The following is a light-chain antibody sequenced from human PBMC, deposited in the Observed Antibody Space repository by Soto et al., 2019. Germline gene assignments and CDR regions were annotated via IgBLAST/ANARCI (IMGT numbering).Light chain of an antibody. CDR2: EVS. V-gene: IGLV2-14*01. Sequence: QSVLTQPASVSGSPGQSITISCTGTSSDIGNYDYVSWFQQHPGKAPKLLISEVSNRPSGVSYRFSGSKSGTTASLTISGLRAEDEADYYCSSYTRTSSYVFGGGTKLTVL. CDR1: SSDIGNYDY. J-gene: IGLJ1*01. CDR3: SSYTRTSSYV.